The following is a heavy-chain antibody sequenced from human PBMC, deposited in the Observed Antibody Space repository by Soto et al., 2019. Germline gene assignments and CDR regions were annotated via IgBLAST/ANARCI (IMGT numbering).Heavy chain of an antibody. CDR3: ARGIKGLPPSAFDI. CDR2: LNPNTDKT. V-gene: IGHV1-8*01. D-gene: IGHD5-12*01. Sequence: GASVKVSCKASGYTFSNYDINWVRQATGQGLECMGWLNPNTDKTGSAQKFQGRVTMTRNTSISTAYLELSGLRSDDTAVYYCARGIKGLPPSAFDIWGQGTRVTVSS. J-gene: IGHJ3*02. CDR1: GYTFSNYD.